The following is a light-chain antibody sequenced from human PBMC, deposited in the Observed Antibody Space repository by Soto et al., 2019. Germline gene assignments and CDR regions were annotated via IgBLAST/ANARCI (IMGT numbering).Light chain of an antibody. CDR2: KAS. Sequence: DIQMTQSPSTLSGSVGDRVTITCRASQTISSWLAWYQQKPGKAPKLLIYKASTLRSGVPSRFSDSGSGTEFTLTISSLQHDDFATYYCQHYNSYSEAFGQGTKVELK. J-gene: IGKJ1*01. V-gene: IGKV1-5*03. CDR3: QHYNSYSEA. CDR1: QTISSW.